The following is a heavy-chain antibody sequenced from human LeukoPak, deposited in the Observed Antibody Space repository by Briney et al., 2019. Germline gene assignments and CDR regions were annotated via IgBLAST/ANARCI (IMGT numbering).Heavy chain of an antibody. V-gene: IGHV4-34*01. Sequence: SETLSLTCAVSGAPFSNFYWSWISQYPGKGLEWIGEINHSGYTNYNPSLKSRVTISVDTPKNQFSLKVNSVTAADTAVYYCARQLYGSDYWGQGTLVTVSS. D-gene: IGHD1-1*01. CDR1: GAPFSNFY. J-gene: IGHJ4*02. CDR3: ARQLYGSDY. CDR2: INHSGYT.